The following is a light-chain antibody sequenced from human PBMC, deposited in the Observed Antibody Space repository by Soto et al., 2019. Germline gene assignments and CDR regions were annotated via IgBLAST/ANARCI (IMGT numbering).Light chain of an antibody. CDR3: QQRSNWPRLT. CDR1: QSVSSS. J-gene: IGKJ4*01. V-gene: IGKV3-11*01. Sequence: EIVLTQSPATLSLSPGERATLSCRASQSVSSSLGWYQQKPGQAPRLLIYDASSRVTGIPARFSGSGSGTDFTLTISSLEPEDFAVYYCQQRSNWPRLTFGGGTKVEIK. CDR2: DAS.